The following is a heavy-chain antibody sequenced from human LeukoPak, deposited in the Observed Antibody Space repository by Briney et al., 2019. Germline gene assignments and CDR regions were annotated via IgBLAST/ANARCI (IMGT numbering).Heavy chain of an antibody. CDR3: AKDVNVLRFLEWLSPLYYDYYMDV. J-gene: IGHJ6*03. V-gene: IGHV3-43*02. Sequence: HPGGSVRLSCAASGFTFDDYAMHWVRQAPGKGLEWVSLISGDGGSTYYADSVKGRFTISRDNSKNSLYLQMNSLRTEDTALYYCAKDVNVLRFLEWLSPLYYDYYMDVWGKGTTVTVSS. CDR2: ISGDGGST. D-gene: IGHD3-3*01. CDR1: GFTFDDYA.